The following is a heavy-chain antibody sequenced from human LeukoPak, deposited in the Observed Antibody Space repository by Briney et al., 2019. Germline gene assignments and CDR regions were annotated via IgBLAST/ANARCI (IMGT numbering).Heavy chain of an antibody. V-gene: IGHV1-18*01. D-gene: IGHD2-15*01. Sequence: GASVKVSCKASGYTFTSYGISWVRQAPGQGLEWMGWISAYNGNTNYAQKLQGRVTMTTDTSTSTAYMELRSLRSDDTAVYYCARVKSVLGCSGGSCYSGWFDPWGQGTLVTVSS. CDR2: ISAYNGNT. CDR1: GYTFTSYG. CDR3: ARVKSVLGCSGGSCYSGWFDP. J-gene: IGHJ5*02.